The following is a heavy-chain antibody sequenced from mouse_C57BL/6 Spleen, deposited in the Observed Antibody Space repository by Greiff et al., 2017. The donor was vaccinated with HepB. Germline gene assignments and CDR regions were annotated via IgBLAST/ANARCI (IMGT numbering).Heavy chain of an antibody. Sequence: VQLQQSGPELVKPGASVKISCKASGYTFTDYYMNWVKQSHGKSLEWIGDINPNNGGTSYNQKFKGKATLTVDKSSSTAYMELRSLTSEDSAVYYCARYDYERGDYYAMDYWGQGTSVTVSS. CDR1: GYTFTDYY. D-gene: IGHD2-4*01. CDR2: INPNNGGT. V-gene: IGHV1-26*01. J-gene: IGHJ4*01. CDR3: ARYDYERGDYYAMDY.